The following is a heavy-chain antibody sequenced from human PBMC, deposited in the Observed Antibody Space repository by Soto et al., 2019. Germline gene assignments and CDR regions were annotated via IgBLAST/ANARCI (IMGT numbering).Heavy chain of an antibody. D-gene: IGHD3-16*02. V-gene: IGHV1-3*01. CDR2: ISVGDVQT. CDR1: GKSFDNFA. CDR3: ARAKYDYIWGSYHPFDQ. J-gene: IGHJ4*02. Sequence: QVQLVQSGAAVKKPGASGSLSCKASGKSFDNFAVHGVRQTPGQRPEWMGRISVGDVQTKYSEKCQGRVLVSYDTSATPAYMELRALGAEDTAVYYCARAKYDYIWGSYHPFDQWAQGAQVTVAS.